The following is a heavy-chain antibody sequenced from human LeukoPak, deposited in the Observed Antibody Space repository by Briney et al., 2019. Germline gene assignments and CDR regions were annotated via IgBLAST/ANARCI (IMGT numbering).Heavy chain of an antibody. CDR3: ASHYRLSYSSSWP. CDR2: IYYSGST. J-gene: IGHJ5*02. Sequence: SETLSLTCTVSGDSLSSSSYYWGWIRQPPGKGLEWIGSIYYSGSTSYNPSLKSRVTISVDTSKNQFSLKLSSVTAADTAVYYCASHYRLSYSSSWPWGQGTLVTVSS. V-gene: IGHV4-39*01. D-gene: IGHD6-13*01. CDR1: GDSLSSSSYY.